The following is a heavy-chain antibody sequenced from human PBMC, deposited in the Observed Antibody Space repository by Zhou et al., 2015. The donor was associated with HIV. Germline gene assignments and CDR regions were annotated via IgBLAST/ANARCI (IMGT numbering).Heavy chain of an antibody. D-gene: IGHD6-19*01. V-gene: IGHV1-69*06. Sequence: LVQSGTEVKKPGSSVKVSCRATGGTFSGSDISWVRQAPGQGLEWMGSITPMFETETYAEKFRARLTITVDKSTSAAYMELSSLTSEDAAVYYCAREAGGWVHLDFWGQGTLVTVSS. J-gene: IGHJ4*02. CDR3: AREAGGWVHLDF. CDR2: ITPMFETE. CDR1: GGTFSGSD.